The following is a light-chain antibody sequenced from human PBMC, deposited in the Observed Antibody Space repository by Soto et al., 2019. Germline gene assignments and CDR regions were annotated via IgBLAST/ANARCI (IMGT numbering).Light chain of an antibody. V-gene: IGLV4-60*03. CDR1: SGHSSYI. CDR2: LEGSGSY. J-gene: IGLJ3*02. Sequence: QSVLTQSCSASASLGSSVKLTCTLSSGHSSYIIAWHQQQPGKAPRYLMKLEGSGSYNKGSGVPDRFSGSSSGADRYLTISNLQSEDVADYYCETWDSNNWVFGGGTKLTVL. CDR3: ETWDSNNWV.